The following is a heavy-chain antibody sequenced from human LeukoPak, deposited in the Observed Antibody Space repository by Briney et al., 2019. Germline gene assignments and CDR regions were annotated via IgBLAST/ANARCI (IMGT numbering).Heavy chain of an antibody. CDR1: GFTFSSYA. CDR3: AKGGYSSSWYVDSYFDY. J-gene: IGHJ4*02. D-gene: IGHD6-13*01. Sequence: GGSLRLSCAASGFTFSSYAMSWVRQAPGKGLEWVSAISGSGGSTYYADSVKGRFTISRDNSKNTLSLQMNGLRAEDTAVYYCAKGGYSSSWYVDSYFDYWGQGTLVTVSS. V-gene: IGHV3-23*01. CDR2: ISGSGGST.